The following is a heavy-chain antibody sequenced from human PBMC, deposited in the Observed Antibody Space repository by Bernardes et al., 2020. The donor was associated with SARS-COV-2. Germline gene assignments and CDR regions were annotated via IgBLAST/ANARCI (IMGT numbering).Heavy chain of an antibody. Sequence: GESLKISCKGSGYKFSTYWIGWVRQMPGKGLEWMGIIYPGDSDTRYGPSFQGQVTISVDKSVDTAYLQWNSLKASDTAVYYCARQHCSGGSCYSFGCWGQGTLVTVSS. CDR1: GYKFSTYW. J-gene: IGHJ4*02. V-gene: IGHV5-51*01. CDR3: ARQHCSGGSCYSFGC. D-gene: IGHD2-15*01. CDR2: IYPGDSDT.